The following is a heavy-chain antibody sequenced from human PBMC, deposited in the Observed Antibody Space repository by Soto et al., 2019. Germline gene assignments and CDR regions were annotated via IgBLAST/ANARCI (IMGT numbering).Heavy chain of an antibody. J-gene: IGHJ5*02. CDR3: ARMYYDYVWGSSNCFDP. D-gene: IGHD3-16*01. CDR1: GGSISSYY. V-gene: IGHV4-4*07. Sequence: NPSETLSLTCTVSGGSISSYYWNWIRQPAGKGLEWIGRIYTTGSTNYNPSLKSRVTMSVDTSKNQFPLKLSSVTAADTAVNYCARMYYDYVWGSSNCFDPWGQGTLVTVSS. CDR2: IYTTGST.